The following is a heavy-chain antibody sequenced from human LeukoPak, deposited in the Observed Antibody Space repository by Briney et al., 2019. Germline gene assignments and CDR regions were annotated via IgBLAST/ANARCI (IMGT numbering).Heavy chain of an antibody. CDR1: GFTFSSYW. V-gene: IGHV3-7*01. J-gene: IGHJ4*02. CDR3: ARVSLKYYDSSGYYKV. CDR2: IKQDGSEK. D-gene: IGHD3-22*01. Sequence: GGSLRLSCAASGFTFSSYWMSWVRQAPGKGLEWVAKIKQDGSEKYYVDSVKGRFTISRDNAKNSLYLQMNSLRAEDTAVYYCARVSLKYYDSSGYYKVWGQGTLVTVSS.